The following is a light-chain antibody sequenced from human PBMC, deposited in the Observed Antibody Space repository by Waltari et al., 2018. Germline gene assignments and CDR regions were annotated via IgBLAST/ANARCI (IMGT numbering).Light chain of an antibody. CDR1: QTISRY. CDR3: QQTCSFTRT. J-gene: IGKJ1*01. CDR2: AAS. V-gene: IGKV1-39*01. Sequence: DIQMTQSPSSLSASVGDRVTITCRASQTISRYLNWYQQKPGKAPNLLIYAASSLQGGVPSRFSGSGSGRDFTLIITSLQPEDFATYYCQQTCSFTRTFGQGTKVEIK.